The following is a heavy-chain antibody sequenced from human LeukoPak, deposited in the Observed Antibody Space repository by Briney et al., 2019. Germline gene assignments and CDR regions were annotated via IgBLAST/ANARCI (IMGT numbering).Heavy chain of an antibody. Sequence: SETLSLTCTVSGGSISSSSYYWGWIRQPQGKGMEGIGSIYYSGSTYDNPSRKSRVTISENTSKNQFSLKLSSVTAADTAVYYCARAARVGAMFDYWGQGTLVTVSS. D-gene: IGHD1-26*01. CDR3: ARAARVGAMFDY. CDR2: IYYSGST. J-gene: IGHJ4*02. CDR1: GGSISSSSYY. V-gene: IGHV4-39*01.